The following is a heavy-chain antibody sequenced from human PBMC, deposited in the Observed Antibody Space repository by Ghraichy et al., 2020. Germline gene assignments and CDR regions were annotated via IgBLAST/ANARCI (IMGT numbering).Heavy chain of an antibody. J-gene: IGHJ4*02. CDR2: IFALDSDT. CDR1: GYTFGSYW. CDR3: VRHSPSWPSSSADI. D-gene: IGHD6-6*01. V-gene: IGHV5-51*01. Sequence: GESLNISCKASGYTFGSYWIGWVRQMPDKGLEWMGVIFALDSDTRYSPSFQGHVTISVDKSLSTAYMQWSTLEASDTAIYYCVRHSPSWPSSSADIWGQGTLVTVSS.